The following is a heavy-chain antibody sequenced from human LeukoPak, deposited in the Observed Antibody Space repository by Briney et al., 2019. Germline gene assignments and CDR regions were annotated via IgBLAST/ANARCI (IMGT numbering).Heavy chain of an antibody. CDR2: IYYSGST. V-gene: IGHV4-31*03. CDR1: GGSISSGGYY. CDR3: ARVGGSGSYFDY. D-gene: IGHD3-10*01. J-gene: IGHJ4*02. Sequence: SQTLSLTCIVSGGSISSGGYYWSWIRQHPGKGLEWIGYIYYSGSTYYNPSLKSRVTISVDTSKNQFSLKLSSVTAADTAVYYCARVGGSGSYFDYWGQGTLVTVSS.